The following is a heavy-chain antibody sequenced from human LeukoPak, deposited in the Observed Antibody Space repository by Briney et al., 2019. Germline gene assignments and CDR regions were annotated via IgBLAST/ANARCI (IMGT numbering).Heavy chain of an antibody. CDR3: ARAPRITMIVFFDY. D-gene: IGHD3-22*01. V-gene: IGHV4-31*03. CDR2: VYYTGSP. CDR1: GGSISSTGHY. J-gene: IGHJ4*02. Sequence: SETLSLTCTVSGGSISSTGHYWSWLRQHPETGREWIGYVYYTGSPYYNPSLKSRLTISVDTSKNQFSLKLTSVTAADTAVYYCARAPRITMIVFFDYWGQGALVTVSS.